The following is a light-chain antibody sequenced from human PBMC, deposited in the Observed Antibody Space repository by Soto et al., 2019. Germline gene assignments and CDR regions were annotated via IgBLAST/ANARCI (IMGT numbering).Light chain of an antibody. CDR2: QDS. CDR3: QAWDSSVV. CDR1: KLGDKH. Sequence: SYELTQPPSVSVSPGQTASITCSGDKLGDKHACWYQQKPGQSPVLVIHQDSKRHSGIPERFSGSNSGNTATLTISGTQAVDEADYYCQAWDSSVVFGGGTKVTVL. V-gene: IGLV3-1*01. J-gene: IGLJ2*01.